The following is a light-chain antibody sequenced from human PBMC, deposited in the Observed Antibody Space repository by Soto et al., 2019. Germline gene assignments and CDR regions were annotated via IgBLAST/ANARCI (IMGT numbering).Light chain of an antibody. CDR2: KAS. CDR1: QTISSW. J-gene: IGKJ1*01. Sequence: DIQMTQSPSSLSGSVGDRVTITCRACQTISSWLAWYQQKPGKAPKLLIYKASTLKSGVPSRFSGSGSGTEFTLTISSLQPDDFATYYCQHYNSYSEAFGQRTKVELK. V-gene: IGKV1-5*03. CDR3: QHYNSYSEA.